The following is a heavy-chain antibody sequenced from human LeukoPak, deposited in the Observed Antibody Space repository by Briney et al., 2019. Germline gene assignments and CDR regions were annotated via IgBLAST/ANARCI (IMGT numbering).Heavy chain of an antibody. CDR3: ARSTLLWFGEARGFDY. Sequence: GGSLRLSCAASGFTVSSNYMSWVRQAPGKGLEWVSIIYSGGNTYYADSVKGRFTISRDNSKNTLYLQMNSLRAEDTAVYYCARSTLLWFGEARGFDYWGQGTLVTVSS. CDR1: GFTVSSNY. J-gene: IGHJ4*02. V-gene: IGHV3-66*01. CDR2: IYSGGNT. D-gene: IGHD3-10*01.